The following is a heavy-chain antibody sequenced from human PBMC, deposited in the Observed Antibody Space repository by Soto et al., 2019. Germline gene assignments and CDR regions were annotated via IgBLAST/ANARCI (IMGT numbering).Heavy chain of an antibody. CDR3: ARRGGSSSGYYYYAMDV. CDR1: SNSMNSGGYY. CDR2: IYSNGDT. J-gene: IGHJ6*02. Sequence: SETLSLTCSVSSNSMNSGGYYWSWIRQHPGKGLEWIGYIYSNGDTYYNPSLKSRVTISVDTSKNQFSLNLTSVTAADTAVYYCARRGGSSSGYYYYAMDVWGQGTTVTVSS. D-gene: IGHD6-6*01. V-gene: IGHV4-31*03.